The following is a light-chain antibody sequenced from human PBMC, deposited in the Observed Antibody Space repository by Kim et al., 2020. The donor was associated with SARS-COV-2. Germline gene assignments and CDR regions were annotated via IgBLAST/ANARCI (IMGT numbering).Light chain of an antibody. J-gene: IGKJ1*01. CDR2: GAS. CDR3: QQYGSSPET. V-gene: IGKV3-20*01. CDR1: QSVSNDY. Sequence: EILLTQTPGTLSLSPGERATLSCRASQSVSNDYLAWYQQKPGQAPRLLIYGASSRATGIPDRFSGSGSGTDFTLTISRLETEDIAMYYCQQYGSSPETFGLGTKVDIK.